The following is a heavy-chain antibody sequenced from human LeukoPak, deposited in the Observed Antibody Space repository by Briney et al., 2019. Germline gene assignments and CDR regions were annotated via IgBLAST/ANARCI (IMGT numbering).Heavy chain of an antibody. CDR2: IYPGDSDT. J-gene: IGHJ5*02. CDR3: ARHRMKDWFDP. V-gene: IGHV5-51*01. CDR1: GYSFTSYW. Sequence: GESLKISCKGSGYSFTSYWIGLVRQMPGKGLEWTGIIYPGDSDTRYSPSFQGQVTISADKSISTAYLQWSSLKASDTAMYYCARHRMKDWFDPWGQGTLVTVSS. D-gene: IGHD2-8*01.